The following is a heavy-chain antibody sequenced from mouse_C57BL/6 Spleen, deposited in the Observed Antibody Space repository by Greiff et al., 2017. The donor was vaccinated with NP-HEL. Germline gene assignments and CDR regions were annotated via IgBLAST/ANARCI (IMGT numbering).Heavy chain of an antibody. CDR3: ARSYYSNLDY. Sequence: EVQLVESGGGLVKPGGSLKLSCAASGFTFSDYGMHWVRQAPEKGLEWVAYISSGSSTIYYPDTVKGRFTISRDNAKNTLFLQMTSLRSEDTAMYYCARSYYSNLDYWGKGTTLTVSS. CDR1: GFTFSDYG. CDR2: ISSGSSTI. J-gene: IGHJ2*01. V-gene: IGHV5-17*01. D-gene: IGHD2-5*01.